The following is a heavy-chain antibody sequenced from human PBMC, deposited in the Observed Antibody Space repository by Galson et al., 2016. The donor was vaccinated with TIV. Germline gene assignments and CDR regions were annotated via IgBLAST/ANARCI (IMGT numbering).Heavy chain of an antibody. CDR1: DGSITSYY. CDR3: ARVYPCFWGCAQYYYHGVDI. J-gene: IGHJ4*02. CDR2: VYYSGRT. Sequence: LSLTCSVSDGSITSYYWTWIRPPPGKGLEWIGNVYYSGRTDYNPSLKSRVTVAVDISKNQFSLKLSSVTAADTAGYYCARVYPCFWGCAQYYYHGVDIWGQGTLVTVSS. D-gene: IGHD5-12*01. V-gene: IGHV4-59*01.